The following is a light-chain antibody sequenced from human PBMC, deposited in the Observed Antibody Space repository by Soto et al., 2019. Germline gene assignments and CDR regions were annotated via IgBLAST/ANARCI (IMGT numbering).Light chain of an antibody. CDR3: QQRSDRPPWT. CDR1: QSVSSF. V-gene: IGKV3-11*01. CDR2: DAS. Sequence: EIVLTQSPATLSLSPGERATLSCRASQSVSSFLAWYQQRPGQSPRLLIYDASNRATGVPARFSGSGSGTDFTLTISSLEPEDFGVYYCQQRSDRPPWTFGQGTKVDIK. J-gene: IGKJ1*01.